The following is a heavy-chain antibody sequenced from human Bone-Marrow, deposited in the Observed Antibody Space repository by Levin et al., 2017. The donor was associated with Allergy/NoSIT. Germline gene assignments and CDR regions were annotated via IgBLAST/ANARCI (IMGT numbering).Heavy chain of an antibody. J-gene: IGHJ3*02. CDR1: GGSINNHF. CDR3: ARQTSGWADAFDI. V-gene: IGHV4-59*11. Sequence: PGGSLRLSCTVSGGSINNHFWSWIRQSPGKGLEWIGYIYYSGSSFYSPSLKSRLTLSVDTSQDQFSLKLSSVTAADTAVYYCARQTSGWADAFDIWGQGKMVTVSS. CDR2: IYYSGSS. D-gene: IGHD6-19*01.